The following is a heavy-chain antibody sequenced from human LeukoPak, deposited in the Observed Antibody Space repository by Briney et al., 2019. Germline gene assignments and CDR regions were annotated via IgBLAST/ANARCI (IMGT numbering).Heavy chain of an antibody. CDR1: GFAFFNHW. V-gene: IGHV3-74*01. CDR2: IDSDGSTT. D-gene: IGHD6-25*01. CDR3: VRGVNAAGSN. J-gene: IGHJ4*02. Sequence: GGSLSLSCTASGFAFFNHWMHWVRQAPGKGLVWVSRIDSDGSTTDYADSVKGRFTISRDNAKNTLFLQMSSLRAEDTAVYYCVRGVNAAGSNWGQGALVTVAS.